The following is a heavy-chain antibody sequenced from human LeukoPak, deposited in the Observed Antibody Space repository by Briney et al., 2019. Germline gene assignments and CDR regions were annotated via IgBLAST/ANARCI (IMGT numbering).Heavy chain of an antibody. J-gene: IGHJ5*02. CDR1: GGSISSYY. CDR3: AREQWLVPRFGPNWFDP. D-gene: IGHD6-19*01. V-gene: IGHV4-59*01. Sequence: SETLSLTCTVSGGSISSYYWSWIRQPPGKGLEWIGYIYYSGSTNYNPSLKSRVTISVDTSKNQFSLKLSSVTAADTAVYYCAREQWLVPRFGPNWFDPWGQGTLVTVSS. CDR2: IYYSGST.